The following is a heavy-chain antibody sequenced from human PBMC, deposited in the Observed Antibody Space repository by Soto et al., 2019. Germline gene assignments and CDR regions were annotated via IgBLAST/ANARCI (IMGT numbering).Heavy chain of an antibody. V-gene: IGHV3-33*01. D-gene: IGHD1-26*01. J-gene: IGHJ3*02. CDR3: ARDDTTTDAFDI. CDR2: IWYDGSNK. CDR1: GFTFSSYG. Sequence: PGGSLRLSCAASGFTFSSYGMHWVRQAPGKGLEWVAVIWYDGSNKYYADSVKGRFTISRDNSKNTLYLQMNSLRAEDTAVYYCARDDTTTDAFDIWGQGTMVTVSS.